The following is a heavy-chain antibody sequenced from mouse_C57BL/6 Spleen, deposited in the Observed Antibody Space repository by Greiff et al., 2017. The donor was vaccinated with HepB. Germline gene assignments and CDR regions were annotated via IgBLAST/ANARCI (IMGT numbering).Heavy chain of an antibody. CDR3: ARPPLYYDCYYFDY. D-gene: IGHD2-4*01. Sequence: QVQLQQSGAELARPGASVKLSCKASGYTFTSYGISWVKQRTGQGLEWIGEIYPRSGNTYYNEKFKGKATLTADKSSSTAYMELRSLTSEDSAVYFCARPPLYYDCYYFDYWGQGTTLTVSS. J-gene: IGHJ2*01. CDR1: GYTFTSYG. CDR2: IYPRSGNT. V-gene: IGHV1-81*01.